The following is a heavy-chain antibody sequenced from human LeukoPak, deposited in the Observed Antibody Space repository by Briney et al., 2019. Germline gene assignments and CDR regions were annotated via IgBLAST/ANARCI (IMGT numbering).Heavy chain of an antibody. CDR2: ISSSSYI. D-gene: IGHD6-13*01. J-gene: IGHJ5*02. CDR3: ARKTSYSSSWYLDP. V-gene: IGHV3-21*01. Sequence: PGGSLRLSCAASGFTFSSYSMNWVRQAPGKGLEWVSSISSSSYIYYADSVKGRFTISRDNAKNSLYLQMNSLRAEDTAVYYRARKTSYSSSWYLDPWGQGTLVTVSS. CDR1: GFTFSSYS.